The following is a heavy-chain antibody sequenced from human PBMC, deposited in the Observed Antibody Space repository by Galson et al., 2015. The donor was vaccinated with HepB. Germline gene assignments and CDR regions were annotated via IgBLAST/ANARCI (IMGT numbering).Heavy chain of an antibody. V-gene: IGHV1-2*02. D-gene: IGHD2-2*01. CDR3: SRYCSSTSCFVDTAYDY. CDR2: INPNSGGT. J-gene: IGHJ4*02. Sequence: SVKVSCKASGYTFTGYYMHWVRQAPGQGLEWMGWINPNSGGTNYAQKFQGRVTMTRDTSISTAYMELSRLRSDDTAVYYCSRYCSSTSCFVDTAYDYWGQGTLVTVSS. CDR1: GYTFTGYY.